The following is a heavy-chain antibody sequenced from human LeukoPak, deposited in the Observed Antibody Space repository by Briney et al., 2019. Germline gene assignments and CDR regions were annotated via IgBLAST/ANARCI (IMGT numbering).Heavy chain of an antibody. Sequence: GGSLRLSCAASGFTFSSYWLHWVRQAPGKGLEWVGRIKSKTDGGTTDYAAPVKGRFTISRDDSKNTLYLQMNSLKTEDTAVYYCTRSVVVPAAMLGYYYYYGMDVWGQGTTVTVSS. CDR2: IKSKTDGGTT. D-gene: IGHD2-2*01. V-gene: IGHV3-15*01. CDR3: TRSVVVPAAMLGYYYYYGMDV. CDR1: GFTFSSYW. J-gene: IGHJ6*02.